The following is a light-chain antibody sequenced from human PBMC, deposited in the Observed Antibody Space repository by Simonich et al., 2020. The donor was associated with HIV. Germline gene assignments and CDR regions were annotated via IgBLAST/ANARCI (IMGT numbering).Light chain of an antibody. V-gene: IGLV2-14*01. Sequence: QSALTQPASVSGSPGQSITISCTGTSSDVGGYNYVSWYPQHPGKAPKLMIYEVSKRPSGVSNRFSGYKSGNTASLTISGLQAEDEADYYCSSYTSSSSWVFGGGTKLTVL. J-gene: IGLJ3*02. CDR2: EVS. CDR3: SSYTSSSSWV. CDR1: SSDVGGYNY.